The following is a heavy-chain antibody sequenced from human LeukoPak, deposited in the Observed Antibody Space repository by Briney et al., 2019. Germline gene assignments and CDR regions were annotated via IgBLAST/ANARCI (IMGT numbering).Heavy chain of an antibody. CDR2: ISSSSSYI. CDR3: VRDPYSSSWYSPGYYGMDV. Sequence: GGSLRLSCAASGFTFSSYSMNWVRQAPGKGLEWVSSISSSSSYIYYADSVKGRFTISRDNAKNSLYLQMNSLRAEDTAVYYCVRDPYSSSWYSPGYYGMDVWGQGTTVTVSS. CDR1: GFTFSSYS. D-gene: IGHD6-13*01. J-gene: IGHJ6*02. V-gene: IGHV3-21*01.